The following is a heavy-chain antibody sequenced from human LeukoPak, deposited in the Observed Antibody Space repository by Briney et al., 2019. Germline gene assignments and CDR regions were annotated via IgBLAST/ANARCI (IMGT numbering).Heavy chain of an antibody. CDR3: ARAGDNTTMVTQ. V-gene: IGHV3-21*01. J-gene: IGHJ4*02. Sequence: PGGSLRLSCAASGFTFSSYGINWVRQAPGKGLELVSFISSGSNYIYYADSVKGRFTISRDNAMSSLYLQMNSLRAEDTAVYYCARAGDNTTMVTQWGQGTLVTVSS. CDR2: ISSGSNYI. CDR1: GFTFSSYG. D-gene: IGHD5-18*01.